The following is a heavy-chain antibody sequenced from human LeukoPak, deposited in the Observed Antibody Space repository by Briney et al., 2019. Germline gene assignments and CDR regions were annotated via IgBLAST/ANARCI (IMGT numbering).Heavy chain of an antibody. V-gene: IGHV4-30-2*01. J-gene: IGHJ6*02. Sequence: SETLSLTCAVSGASIDAAGYSWNWIRQAPGKDLEWIGNIYHGGRTSYKSSLKSRVTISMDTSKNHFSLKLTSVTAADTAVYYCARTFQAPSYGDSDSRTKYPYSMDVWGQGTMVAVSS. CDR2: IYHGGRT. CDR1: GASIDAAGYS. D-gene: IGHD4-17*01. CDR3: ARTFQAPSYGDSDSRTKYPYSMDV.